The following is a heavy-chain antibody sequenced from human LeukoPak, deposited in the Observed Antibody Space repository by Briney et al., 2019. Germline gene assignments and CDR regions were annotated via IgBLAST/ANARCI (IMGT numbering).Heavy chain of an antibody. CDR1: GDSITGYY. CDR3: ARSYYYSSGWSYYFDY. Sequence: SETLSLTCSVSGDSITGYYWGWIRQPPGKGLEWIGNIYYTGNTYYNPSLKSRVTISVDTSKNQFSLKLSSVTAADTAVYYCARSYYYSSGWSYYFDYWGQGTLVTVSS. J-gene: IGHJ4*02. D-gene: IGHD6-19*01. V-gene: IGHV4-38-2*02. CDR2: IYYTGNT.